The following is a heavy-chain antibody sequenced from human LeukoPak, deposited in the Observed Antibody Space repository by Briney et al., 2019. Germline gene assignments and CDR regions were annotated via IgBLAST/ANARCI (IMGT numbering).Heavy chain of an antibody. J-gene: IGHJ6*03. CDR2: IYYSGST. D-gene: IGHD5-24*01. Sequence: PSETLSLTCTVSGGSITSYYWSWIRQPPGKGLEWIGYIYYSGSTNYNPSLNSRVPISIDTSKNQFSLKLSSVTAADTAVYYCARIEMATTQDYYYYMDVWGKGTTVTVSS. V-gene: IGHV4-59*08. CDR1: GGSITSYY. CDR3: ARIEMATTQDYYYYMDV.